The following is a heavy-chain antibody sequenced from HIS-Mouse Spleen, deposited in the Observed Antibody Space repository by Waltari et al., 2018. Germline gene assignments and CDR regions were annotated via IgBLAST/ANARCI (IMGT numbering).Heavy chain of an antibody. V-gene: IGHV1-2*02. Sequence: QVQLVQSGAEVKKPGASVKVSCKASGYTCTGYYMHWVRQAPGQGLEWMGWVNPNREGTNYAQKCQGRVTMTRDTSISTAYMELSSLRSDDTAVYYCARERGEYFDYWGQGTLVTVSS. D-gene: IGHD7-27*01. CDR3: ARERGEYFDY. CDR1: GYTCTGYY. CDR2: VNPNREGT. J-gene: IGHJ4*02.